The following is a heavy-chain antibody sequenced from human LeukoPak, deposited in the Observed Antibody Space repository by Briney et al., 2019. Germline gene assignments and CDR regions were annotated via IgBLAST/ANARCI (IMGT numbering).Heavy chain of an antibody. CDR3: AREESSSSGYYFDY. Sequence: GGSLRLSCAASGFTFSSYEMNWVRQAPGKGLEWVSYISSSGKNIYYADSVKGRFTISRDNAKNSLYLQMNSLSAEDTAIYYCAREESSSSGYYFDYWGQGTLVTVSS. D-gene: IGHD6-6*01. J-gene: IGHJ4*02. CDR1: GFTFSSYE. CDR2: ISSSGKNI. V-gene: IGHV3-48*03.